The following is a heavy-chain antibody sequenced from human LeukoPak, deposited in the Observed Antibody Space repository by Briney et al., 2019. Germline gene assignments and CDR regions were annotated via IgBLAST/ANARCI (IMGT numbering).Heavy chain of an antibody. V-gene: IGHV4-39*07. D-gene: IGHD1-26*01. CDR3: AREYSGSYSDI. Sequence: SETLSLTCTVSGGSISSSSYYWGWIRQPPGKGLEWIGSIYYSGSTYYNPSLKSRVTISVDTSKNQFSLKLSSVTAADTAVYYCAREYSGSYSDIWGQGTMVTVSS. CDR2: IYYSGST. J-gene: IGHJ3*02. CDR1: GGSISSSSYY.